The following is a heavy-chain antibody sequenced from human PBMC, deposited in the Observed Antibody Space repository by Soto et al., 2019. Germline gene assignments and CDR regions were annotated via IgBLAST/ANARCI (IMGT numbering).Heavy chain of an antibody. CDR2: IRKDGTIE. Sequence: QLKESGGGLVQPGGSLRLSCAASGFTFGDYWMAWVRQIPGKGLEWVANIRKDGTIEHYVYSVKGRFSVSRDNARESLYLQMNSLRVEDTAVYYCARDAHYRDTAVYFDVFDIWGLGTLVPVSS. V-gene: IGHV3-7*05. D-gene: IGHD3-16*02. J-gene: IGHJ3*02. CDR3: ARDAHYRDTAVYFDVFDI. CDR1: GFTFGDYW.